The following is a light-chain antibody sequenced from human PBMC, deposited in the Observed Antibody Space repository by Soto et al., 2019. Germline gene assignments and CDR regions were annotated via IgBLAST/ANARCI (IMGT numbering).Light chain of an antibody. Sequence: QSVSESPGRTVTISCTRSSGSIATNYVQWYQQRPGSAPTTVIFETNQRPSAVPDRFSGSIDGSSNSASLTISGLKTEDEADYHCQSNDGSNQIFGGGTKLTVL. CDR1: SGSIATNY. V-gene: IGLV6-57*03. CDR3: QSNDGSNQI. CDR2: ETN. J-gene: IGLJ2*01.